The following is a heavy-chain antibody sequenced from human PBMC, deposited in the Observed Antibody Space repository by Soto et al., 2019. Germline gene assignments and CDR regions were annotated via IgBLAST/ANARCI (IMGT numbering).Heavy chain of an antibody. CDR2: ISGSGGST. CDR3: ANDRSLKTTVTDY. V-gene: IGHV3-23*01. CDR1: GFTFSSYA. Sequence: GGSLRLSWAASGFTFSSYAMSWVLQAPGKGLEWVSAISGSGGSTYYADSVKGRFTISRDNSKNTLYLQMNSLRAEDTAVYDCANDRSLKTTVTDYWGQGTLFSVSS. J-gene: IGHJ4*02. D-gene: IGHD4-17*01.